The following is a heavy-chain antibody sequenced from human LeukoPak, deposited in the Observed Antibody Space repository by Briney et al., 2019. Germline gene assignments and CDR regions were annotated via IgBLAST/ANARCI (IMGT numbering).Heavy chain of an antibody. Sequence: SETLSLTCTVSGGSITSHYWSWIRQPPGKGLEWIGYFYDSRSTNYNPSLKSRVTISVDTSKNQFSLNLSSVTAADTAVYYCARNTYSGSYYYFDYWGPGTLVTVSS. CDR1: GGSITSHY. D-gene: IGHD1-26*01. V-gene: IGHV4-59*11. CDR2: FYDSRST. CDR3: ARNTYSGSYYYFDY. J-gene: IGHJ4*02.